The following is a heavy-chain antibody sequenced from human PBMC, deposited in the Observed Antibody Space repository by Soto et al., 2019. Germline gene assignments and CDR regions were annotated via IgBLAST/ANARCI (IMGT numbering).Heavy chain of an antibody. CDR2: VSGDGYAS. V-gene: IGHV3-23*01. CDR3: AKRHYYGSGSFALAT. CDR1: GFTFSSNA. J-gene: IGHJ4*03. Sequence: EVRLLESGGGLVQPGGSLRLSCAGSGFTFSSNAMSWVRQAPGKGLEWVSSVSGDGYASDYADSVKGRFTVSRHNSKNTLYLQMNSQRAEDTAVYYCAKRHYYGSGSFALATWGQGTLVTVSS. D-gene: IGHD3-10*01.